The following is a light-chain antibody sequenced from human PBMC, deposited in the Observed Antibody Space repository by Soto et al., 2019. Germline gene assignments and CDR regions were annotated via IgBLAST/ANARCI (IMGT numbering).Light chain of an antibody. Sequence: EIVLTQSPGTLSLSPGERATLSCRASQSVSSSYLAWYQQTPGQAPRLLIYGASSRATGIPDRFSGSGSGTDFPLTISRLEPEVVAVYYCQQYGSSQYTFGQGTKLEIK. CDR1: QSVSSSY. V-gene: IGKV3-20*01. CDR3: QQYGSSQYT. CDR2: GAS. J-gene: IGKJ2*01.